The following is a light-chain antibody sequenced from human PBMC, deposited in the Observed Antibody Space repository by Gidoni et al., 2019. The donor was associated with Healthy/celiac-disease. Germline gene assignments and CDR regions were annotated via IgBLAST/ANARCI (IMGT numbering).Light chain of an antibody. CDR1: SSAVGGYNY. V-gene: IGLV2-14*03. J-gene: IGLJ3*02. CDR2: AVS. CDR3: SSYTSSSWV. Sequence: QSALTQPAYVSGSPGQSITISCTGTSSAVGGYNYVSWYQQHPGKAPKLMIYAVSNRPSGVSNRFSGSKSGNTASLTISGLQAEDEADYYCSSYTSSSWVFGGGTKLTVL.